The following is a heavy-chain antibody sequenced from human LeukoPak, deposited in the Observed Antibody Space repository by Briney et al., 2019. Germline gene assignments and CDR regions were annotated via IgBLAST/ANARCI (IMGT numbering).Heavy chain of an antibody. Sequence: PGGSLRLSCAASGFTFSGSAMHWVRRASGKGLEWVGRIRSKANNDATAHAASVKGRFTISRDDSKNTAYLQMNSLKTEDTAVYYCTRPDDYGDYWGQGTLVTVSS. CDR2: IRSKANNDAT. V-gene: IGHV3-73*01. CDR3: TRPDDYGDY. J-gene: IGHJ4*02. CDR1: GFTFSGSA.